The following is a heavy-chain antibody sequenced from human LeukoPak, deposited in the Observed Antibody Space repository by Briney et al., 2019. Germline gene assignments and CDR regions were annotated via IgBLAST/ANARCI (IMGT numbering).Heavy chain of an antibody. CDR1: GFTFGSYW. Sequence: QPGGSLRLPCVVSGFTFGSYWMSWVRQAPGKGLEWVANIKQDGSEKNYVDSVKGRFTISRDNAENSLYLQMNSLRAEDTAVYYRARVGWFGELTRHPGGDFWGQGTLVTVSS. CDR3: ARVGWFGELTRHPGGDF. J-gene: IGHJ4*02. V-gene: IGHV3-7*01. CDR2: IKQDGSEK. D-gene: IGHD3-10*01.